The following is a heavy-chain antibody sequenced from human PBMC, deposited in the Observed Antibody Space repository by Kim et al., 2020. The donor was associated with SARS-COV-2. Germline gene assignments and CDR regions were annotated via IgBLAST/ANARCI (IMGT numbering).Heavy chain of an antibody. CDR3: ARLLYNNYAMDI. D-gene: IGHD1-26*01. CDR2: MFPGDSET. V-gene: IGHV5-51*01. J-gene: IGHJ6*02. CDR1: GYSFSDYR. Sequence: GESLKISCKGSGYSFSDYRIAWVRQMPGKGLEWMGIMFPGDSETRYSPSFQGQVTMSADKSINTAYLQWSSLKASDTAIYFCARLLYNNYAMDIWGQGTPVTVSS.